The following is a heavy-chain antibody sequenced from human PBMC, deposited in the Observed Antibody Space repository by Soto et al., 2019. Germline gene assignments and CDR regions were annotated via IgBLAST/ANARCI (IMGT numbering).Heavy chain of an antibody. J-gene: IGHJ4*02. D-gene: IGHD3-22*01. V-gene: IGHV4-59*01. CDR1: GDSISSYY. CDR3: ALRSMAVVPEY. CDR2: LYYGRSA. Sequence: QVQLQESGPGLVKPSETLSLTCAVSGDSISSYYCMCIRQPPGKGLESIGYLYYGRSANYNPSLKSRVTLSVDTFTNQCSLTLSSMTAADTAGYYCALRSMAVVPEYWGQGTLVTVSS.